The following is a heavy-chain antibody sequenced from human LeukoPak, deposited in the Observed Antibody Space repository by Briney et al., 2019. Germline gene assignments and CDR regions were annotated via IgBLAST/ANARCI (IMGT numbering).Heavy chain of an antibody. CDR1: GYTFTSYD. Sequence: ASVKVSCKASGYTFTSYDINWVRQATGQGLEWMGWMNPNSGNTGYAQKFQGRVTMTRNTSISTAYMELSSLRAEDTAVYYCASSHYGSGSYYALKTEPEYYFDYWGQGTLVTVSS. V-gene: IGHV1-8*01. J-gene: IGHJ4*02. CDR3: ASSHYGSGSYYALKTEPEYYFDY. D-gene: IGHD3-10*01. CDR2: MNPNSGNT.